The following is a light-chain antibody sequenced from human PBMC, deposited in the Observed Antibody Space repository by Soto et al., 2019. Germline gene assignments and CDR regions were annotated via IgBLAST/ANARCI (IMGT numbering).Light chain of an antibody. CDR3: AAWDDSLNGPYV. V-gene: IGLV1-44*01. Sequence: QSVLTQPPSASGTPGQRVTISCSGSSSNIGSNTVNWYQQLPGTAPKLLIYSNNQRPSGVPDRFSGSKSGTSASLAISGLQSEDEADYCCAAWDDSLNGPYVFGTGTQLTVL. CDR2: SNN. J-gene: IGLJ1*01. CDR1: SSNIGSNT.